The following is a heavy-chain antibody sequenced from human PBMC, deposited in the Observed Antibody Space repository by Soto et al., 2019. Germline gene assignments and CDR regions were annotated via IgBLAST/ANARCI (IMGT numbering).Heavy chain of an antibody. CDR2: INSDGSIT. J-gene: IGHJ4*02. Sequence: EVQLVESGGGLILQGGSLRLSCAASGFTFNTHWMHWVRQAPGKGLVWVSRINSDGSITDYADSVKGRFSISRDNPSNTLYLQMNSLSPEYTAVYYCARAMTSVGAAAKGDFWGQGTLVTVSS. CDR3: ARAMTSVGAAAKGDF. V-gene: IGHV3-74*01. CDR1: GFTFNTHW. D-gene: IGHD1-26*01.